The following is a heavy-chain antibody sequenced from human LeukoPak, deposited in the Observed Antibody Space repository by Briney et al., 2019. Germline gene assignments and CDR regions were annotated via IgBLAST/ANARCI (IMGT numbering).Heavy chain of an antibody. CDR3: ARDYGDYEGYFDY. J-gene: IGHJ4*02. CDR2: ISSSSSYI. V-gene: IGHV3-21*01. Sequence: GGSLRLSCAASGFTFSSYSMNWVRQAPGKGLEWVSSISSSSSYIYYADSVKGRFTISRDNAKNSLYLQMNSLRAEDTAVYYCARDYGDYEGYFDYWGQGTLVTVSS. CDR1: GFTFSSYS. D-gene: IGHD4-17*01.